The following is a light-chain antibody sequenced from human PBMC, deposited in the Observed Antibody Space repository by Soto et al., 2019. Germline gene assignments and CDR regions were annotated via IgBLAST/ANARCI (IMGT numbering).Light chain of an antibody. J-gene: IGKJ1*01. CDR1: QSVSGN. CDR3: QQYHIWPPWT. Sequence: EVVMTQSPGTLSVSPGERASLSCRASQSVSGNLAWYQQTPGQAPRLLIHGASTRATGIPARFSGSGSGTEFTLTISSLQSEDFAVYYCQQYHIWPPWTSGQGTKV. V-gene: IGKV3-15*01. CDR2: GAS.